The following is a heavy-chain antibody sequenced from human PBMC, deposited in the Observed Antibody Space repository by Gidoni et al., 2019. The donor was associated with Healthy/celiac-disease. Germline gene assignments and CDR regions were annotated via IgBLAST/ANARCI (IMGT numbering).Heavy chain of an antibody. CDR1: GFTFSSYA. D-gene: IGHD3-10*01. CDR3: AKVGGGLMVRGVNDY. Sequence: EVQLLESGGGLVQPGGSLRLSCAASGFTFSSYAMGWVRQAPGKGLEWVSVISGSGGSTDYADSVKGRFTISSDNSKNTLYLQMNSLRAEDTAVYYCAKVGGGLMVRGVNDYWGQGTLVTVSS. CDR2: ISGSGGST. J-gene: IGHJ4*02. V-gene: IGHV3-23*01.